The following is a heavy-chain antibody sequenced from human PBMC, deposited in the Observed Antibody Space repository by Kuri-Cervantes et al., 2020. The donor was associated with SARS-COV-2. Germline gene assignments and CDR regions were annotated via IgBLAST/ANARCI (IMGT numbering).Heavy chain of an antibody. J-gene: IGHJ4*02. CDR1: GGSFSGYY. CDR2: INHSGST. Sequence: GSLRLSCAAYGGSFSGYYWSWIRQPPGKGLEWIGEINHSGSTNYNPSLKSRVTISVDTSKNQFSLKLSSVTAADTAVYYCASRPYSSGWFLHWGQGTLVTVSS. D-gene: IGHD6-19*01. CDR3: ASRPYSSGWFLH. V-gene: IGHV4-34*01.